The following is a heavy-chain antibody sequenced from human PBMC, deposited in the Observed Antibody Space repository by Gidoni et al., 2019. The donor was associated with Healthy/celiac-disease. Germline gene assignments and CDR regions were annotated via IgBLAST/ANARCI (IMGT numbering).Heavy chain of an antibody. CDR3: ASDYCSSTSCPYYMDV. V-gene: IGHV7-4-1*02. CDR1: GYTFTSYA. J-gene: IGHJ6*03. Sequence: QVQLVQSGSELKKPGASVKVSCKASGYTFTSYAMNWVRQAPGQGLEWMGWINTNTGNPTYAQGFTGRFVFSLDTSVSTAYLQISSLKAEDTAVYYCASDYCSSTSCPYYMDVWGKGTTVTVSS. D-gene: IGHD2-2*01. CDR2: INTNTGNP.